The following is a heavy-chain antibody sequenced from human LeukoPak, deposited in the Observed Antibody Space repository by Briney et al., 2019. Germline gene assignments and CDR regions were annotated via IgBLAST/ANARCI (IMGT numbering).Heavy chain of an antibody. Sequence: GGSLRLSCAASGFTFSRYALSWVRQAPGKGLEWVSAISGSGGSSYYADSVKGRFTISRDNSKNTLYLQMNSLRAEDTAVYYCAREVSGSYFDYWGQGTLVTVSS. J-gene: IGHJ4*02. V-gene: IGHV3-23*01. CDR3: AREVSGSYFDY. CDR1: GFTFSRYA. D-gene: IGHD1-26*01. CDR2: ISGSGGSS.